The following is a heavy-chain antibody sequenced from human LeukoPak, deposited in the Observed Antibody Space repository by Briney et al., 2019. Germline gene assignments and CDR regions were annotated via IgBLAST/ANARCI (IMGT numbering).Heavy chain of an antibody. J-gene: IGHJ4*02. Sequence: GGSLRLSCAASGFTFSNYAMTWVRQAPGKGLEWVSTISGDGGSIYYADSVKGRFTISRDNSKHTLCLQMNSLRAEDTAIYYCAKDLIAAGGPFDYWGQGTLVTVSS. V-gene: IGHV3-23*01. CDR1: GFTFSNYA. CDR2: ISGDGGSI. D-gene: IGHD6-13*01. CDR3: AKDLIAAGGPFDY.